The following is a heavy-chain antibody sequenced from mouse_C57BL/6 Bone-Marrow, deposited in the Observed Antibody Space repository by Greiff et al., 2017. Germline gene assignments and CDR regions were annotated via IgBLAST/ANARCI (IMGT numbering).Heavy chain of an antibody. Sequence: QVQLQQPGAELVMPGASVKLSCKASGYTFTSYWMHWVKQRPGQGLEWIGEIDPSDSYTNYNQKFKGKSTLTVDQSSSTAYMQLSILTSVDSAVYYCARSMGYGRALYYFDYWGQGTTLTVSS. J-gene: IGHJ2*01. CDR3: ARSMGYGRALYYFDY. CDR2: IDPSDSYT. CDR1: GYTFTSYW. V-gene: IGHV1-69*01. D-gene: IGHD1-1*01.